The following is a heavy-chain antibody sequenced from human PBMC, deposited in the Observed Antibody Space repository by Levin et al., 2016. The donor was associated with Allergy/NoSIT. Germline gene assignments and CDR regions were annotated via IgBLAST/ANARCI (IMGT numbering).Heavy chain of an antibody. Sequence: SETLSLTCTVSGGSISSTTYYWSWIRQRPGQGLEWIGSVYYRGKTYYHPSLTSRVTMSVDTSRNQFSLSLTSVAAADTAVYYCARQGVEGESLIHFESWGPGNLVTVAS. CDR3: ARQGVEGESLIHFES. V-gene: IGHV4-39*01. J-gene: IGHJ4*01. CDR2: VYYRGKT. CDR1: GGSISSTTYY. D-gene: IGHD2-21*01.